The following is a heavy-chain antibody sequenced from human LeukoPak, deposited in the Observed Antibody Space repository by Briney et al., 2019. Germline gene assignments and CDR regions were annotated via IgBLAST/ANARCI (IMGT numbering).Heavy chain of an antibody. Sequence: SVKVSCKASGGTFSSYAISWVRQAPGQGLEWMGGIIPIFGTANYAQKFQGRVTITADKSTSTAYMELSSLRSEDTAVYYCAREQPLGYCSGGGCRTKRQDDAFDIWGQGTMVTVSS. J-gene: IGHJ3*02. CDR1: GGTFSSYA. V-gene: IGHV1-69*06. D-gene: IGHD2-15*01. CDR2: IIPIFGTA. CDR3: AREQPLGYCSGGGCRTKRQDDAFDI.